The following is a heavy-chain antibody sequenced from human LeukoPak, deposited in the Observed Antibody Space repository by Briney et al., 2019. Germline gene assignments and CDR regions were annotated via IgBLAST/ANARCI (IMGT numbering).Heavy chain of an antibody. CDR2: INHRGST. Sequence: SETLSLTCAVSGYSISSGYYWGWIRQPPGKGLEWIGEINHRGSTNYNPSLKSRVTISVDTSKNQFSLKLSSVTAADTAVYYCATTPTYYYGSRSHDYWGQGTLVTVSS. V-gene: IGHV4-38-2*01. CDR3: ATTPTYYYGSRSHDY. J-gene: IGHJ4*02. CDR1: GYSISSGYY. D-gene: IGHD3-10*01.